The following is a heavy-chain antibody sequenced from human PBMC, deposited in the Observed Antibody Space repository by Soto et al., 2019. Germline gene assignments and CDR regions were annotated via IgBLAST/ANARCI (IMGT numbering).Heavy chain of an antibody. J-gene: IGHJ6*02. D-gene: IGHD6-19*01. CDR3: ARPTQYSSGLSGPGGIYYYYGMDV. V-gene: IGHV3-74*01. CDR1: GFTFSSYW. CDR2: INSDGSST. Sequence: PGGSLRLSCAASGFTFSSYWMHWVRQAPGKGLVWVSRINSDGSSTSYADSVKGRFTISRDNAKNTLYLQMNSLRAEDTAVYYCARPTQYSSGLSGPGGIYYYYGMDVWGHGTTVTVSS.